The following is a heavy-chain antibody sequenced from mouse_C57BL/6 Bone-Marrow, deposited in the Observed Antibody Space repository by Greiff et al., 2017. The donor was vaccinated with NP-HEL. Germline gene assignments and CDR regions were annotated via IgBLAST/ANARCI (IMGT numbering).Heavy chain of an antibody. J-gene: IGHJ4*01. V-gene: IGHV1-81*01. CDR3: ARWELLWLRYAMDD. CDR2: IYPRSGNT. Sequence: QVQLQQSGAELARPGASVKLSCKASGYTFTSYGISWVKQRTGQGLEWIGEIYPRSGNTYYNEKFKGKATLTAAKSSSTAYMELRSLTSEDSAVYFCARWELLWLRYAMDDWGQGTSVTVSS. D-gene: IGHD2-2*01. CDR1: GYTFTSYG.